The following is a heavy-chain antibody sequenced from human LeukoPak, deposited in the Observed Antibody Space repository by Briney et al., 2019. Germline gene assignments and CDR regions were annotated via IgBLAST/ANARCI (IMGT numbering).Heavy chain of an antibody. D-gene: IGHD6-13*01. Sequence: GGSLRLSCAASGFTFSSYWMHWVRQAPGKGLLWVSRINSDGSSTSYADSVKGRFTISRDNAKNTLYLQMNSLRAEDTAVYYCARRIAAAAAPYYFDYWGRGTLVTVSS. CDR1: GFTFSSYW. V-gene: IGHV3-74*01. CDR2: INSDGSST. CDR3: ARRIAAAAAPYYFDY. J-gene: IGHJ4*02.